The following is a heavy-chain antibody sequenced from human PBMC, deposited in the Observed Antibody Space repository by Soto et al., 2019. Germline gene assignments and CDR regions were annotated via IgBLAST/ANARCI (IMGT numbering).Heavy chain of an antibody. CDR1: GSAFRTHG. J-gene: IGHJ4*02. Sequence: AGSLRLSCAASGSAFRTHGMHWVRQAPGKGLEWVAVIWGDGSKKYYADSVKGRFTISKDNSKNTLFLQMNTLRAEDTAVYYCARGAVAAGDFDYWGQGTLVTVSS. V-gene: IGHV3-33*01. CDR2: IWGDGSKK. CDR3: ARGAVAAGDFDY. D-gene: IGHD2-15*01.